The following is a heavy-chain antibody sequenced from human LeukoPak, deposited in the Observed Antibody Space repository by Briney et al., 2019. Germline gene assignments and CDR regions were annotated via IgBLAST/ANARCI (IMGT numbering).Heavy chain of an antibody. Sequence: PSETLPLTCAVYGGSFSGYYWSWIRQPPGKGLEWIGEINHSGSTNYNPSLKSRVTISVDTSKNQFSLKLSSVTAADTAVYYCARGHYSSGFDYWGQGTLVTVSS. CDR1: GGSFSGYY. CDR3: ARGHYSSGFDY. V-gene: IGHV4-34*01. CDR2: INHSGST. J-gene: IGHJ4*02. D-gene: IGHD6-19*01.